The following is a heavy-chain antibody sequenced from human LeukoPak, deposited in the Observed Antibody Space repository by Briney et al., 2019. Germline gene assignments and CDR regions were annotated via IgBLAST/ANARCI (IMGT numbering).Heavy chain of an antibody. V-gene: IGHV4-34*01. J-gene: IGHJ5*02. CDR1: GGSFSGDY. Sequence: PSETLSLTCAVYGGSFSGDYWSWIRQPPGKRLEWIGEINHSGSTNYNPSLKSRATISVDTSKNQFSLKVSYVSAAEMAVYYCARVISPITMVRGVKRYNWFDPWGQGTLVTVSS. CDR2: INHSGST. CDR3: ARVISPITMVRGVKRYNWFDP. D-gene: IGHD3-10*01.